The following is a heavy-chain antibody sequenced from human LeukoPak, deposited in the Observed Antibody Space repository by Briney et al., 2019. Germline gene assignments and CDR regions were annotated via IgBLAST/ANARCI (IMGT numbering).Heavy chain of an antibody. V-gene: IGHV1-2*02. Sequence: ASVKVSCKASGYTFTGYYMHWVRQAPGQGLEWMGWINPNSGGTNYAQKFQGRVTMTRDTSISTAYMELRRLRSDDTAVYYCARTNYDILTGFDYWGQGTLVTVSS. D-gene: IGHD3-9*01. CDR2: INPNSGGT. CDR3: ARTNYDILTGFDY. J-gene: IGHJ4*02. CDR1: GYTFTGYY.